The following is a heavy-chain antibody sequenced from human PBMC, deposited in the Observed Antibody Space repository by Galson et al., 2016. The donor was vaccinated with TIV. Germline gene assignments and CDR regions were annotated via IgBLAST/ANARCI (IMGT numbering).Heavy chain of an antibody. Sequence: SLRLSCAASGFSLSIYSMNWVRQAPGKGLEWVTYISSSSLSIYYADSVKGRFTISRDNANNALYLQMNSLRAEDTAVYYCARSLAAVHYYGIDVWGQGTTVTVSS. CDR2: ISSSSLSI. J-gene: IGHJ6*02. CDR3: ARSLAAVHYYGIDV. D-gene: IGHD6-13*01. CDR1: GFSLSIYS. V-gene: IGHV3-48*01.